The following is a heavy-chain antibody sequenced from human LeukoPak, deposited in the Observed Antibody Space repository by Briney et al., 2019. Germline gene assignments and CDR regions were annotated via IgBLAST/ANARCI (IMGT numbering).Heavy chain of an antibody. D-gene: IGHD6-13*01. V-gene: IGHV4-34*01. CDR1: GGSFSGYY. J-gene: IGHJ4*02. Sequence: PSETLSLTCAVYGGSFSGYYWSWIRQPPGKGLEWIGEINHSGSTNYNPSLKSRVAIPVDTSKNQFSLKLSSVTAADTAVYYCARRRVWGSPVIAAAGSTPRFDYWGQGTLVTVSS. CDR2: INHSGST. CDR3: ARRRVWGSPVIAAAGSTPRFDY.